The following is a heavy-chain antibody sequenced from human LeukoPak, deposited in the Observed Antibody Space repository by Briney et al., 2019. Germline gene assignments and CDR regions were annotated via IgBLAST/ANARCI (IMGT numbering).Heavy chain of an antibody. CDR3: AKDQSAYGEPNWFDP. CDR2: ISYDGSNK. V-gene: IGHV3-30*18. Sequence: GGSLRLSCAASGFTFSSYGMHWVRQAPGKGLEWVAVISYDGSNKYYADSVKGRFTISRDNSKNTLYLQMNSLRAEDTAVYYCAKDQSAYGEPNWFDPWGQGTLVTVSS. CDR1: GFTFSSYG. J-gene: IGHJ5*02. D-gene: IGHD1-14*01.